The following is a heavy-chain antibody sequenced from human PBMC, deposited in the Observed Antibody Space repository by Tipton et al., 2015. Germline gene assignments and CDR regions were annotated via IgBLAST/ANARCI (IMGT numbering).Heavy chain of an antibody. CDR1: DGSISSYY. CDR2: IYDSGST. CDR3: VRMEGALDY. D-gene: IGHD3-16*01. Sequence: TLSLTCTVSDGSISSYYWSWIRQSPGKGLEWVGYIYDSGSTSYNPSLKSRVTISADTSKNQFSLKMRSVTAADTAVYYCVRMEGALDYWGQGTPITVSS. V-gene: IGHV4-59*07. J-gene: IGHJ4*02.